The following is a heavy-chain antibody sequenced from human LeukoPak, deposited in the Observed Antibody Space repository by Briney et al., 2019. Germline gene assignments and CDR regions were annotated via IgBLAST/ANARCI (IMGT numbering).Heavy chain of an antibody. Sequence: PSETLSLTCIVSGGSISGYYWIWIRQPPGKGLEWIGYIHYSGSTNYNPSLESRVTISVDSSKNQFSLKLNSVTAADTAVYHCARSWAADARSWFDPWGQGTLVTVSS. CDR3: ARSWAADARSWFDP. V-gene: IGHV4-59*01. CDR2: IHYSGST. CDR1: GGSISGYY. J-gene: IGHJ5*02. D-gene: IGHD6-13*01.